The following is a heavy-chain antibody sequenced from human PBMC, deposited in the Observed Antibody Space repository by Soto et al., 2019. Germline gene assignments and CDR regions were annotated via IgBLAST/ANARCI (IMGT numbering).Heavy chain of an antibody. CDR2: ISGSGGST. Sequence: SLRLSCAASGFTFSSYGMSWVRQAPGKGLEWVSSISGSGGSTYYADSVKGRFTISRDNPKNTLYLQMNSLRAEDTAVYYCAKASAPGGTYFPLWFWGQGTLVTVSS. D-gene: IGHD1-26*01. J-gene: IGHJ4*02. V-gene: IGHV3-23*01. CDR3: AKASAPGGTYFPLWF. CDR1: GFTFSSYG.